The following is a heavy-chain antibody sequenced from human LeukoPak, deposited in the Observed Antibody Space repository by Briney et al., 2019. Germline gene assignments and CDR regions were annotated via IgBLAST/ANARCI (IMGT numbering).Heavy chain of an antibody. V-gene: IGHV3-53*01. D-gene: IGHD2-15*01. CDR1: GFTVSSNY. CDR2: IYSGGST. CDR3: ARVSRGYCSGGSCYSGDYSCDY. Sequence: PGGSLRLSCAASGFTVSSNYMSWVRQAPGKGLEWVSVIYSGGSTYYADSVKGRFTISRDNSKNTLYLQMNSLRAEETAVYYCARVSRGYCSGGSCYSGDYSCDYWGQGTLVTVSS. J-gene: IGHJ4*02.